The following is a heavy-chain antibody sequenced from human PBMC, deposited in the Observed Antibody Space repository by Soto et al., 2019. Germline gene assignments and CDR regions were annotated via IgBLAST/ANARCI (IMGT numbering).Heavy chain of an antibody. J-gene: IGHJ4*02. CDR1: GFTFSSYS. CDR2: ISSSSSYI. D-gene: IGHD6-6*01. V-gene: IGHV3-21*01. CDR3: ARDVYSSSRYFDY. Sequence: EVQLVESGGGLVKPGGSLRLSCAASGFTFSSYSMNWVRQAPGKGLEWVSSISSSSSYIYYADSVKGRVTISSDNAKNSLYLQMNSLRAEDTAVYYCARDVYSSSRYFDYWGQGTLVTVSS.